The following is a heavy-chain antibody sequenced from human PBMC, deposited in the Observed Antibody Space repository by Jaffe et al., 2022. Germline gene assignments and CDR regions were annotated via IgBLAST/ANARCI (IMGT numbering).Heavy chain of an antibody. D-gene: IGHD1-26*01. Sequence: EVQLVESGGGLVQPGGSLRLSCAASGFTFSSYEMNWVRQAPGKGLEWVSYISSSGSTIYYADSVKGRFTISRDNAKNSLYLQMNSLRAEDTAVYYCARDGEGATTFDYWGQGTLVTVSS. V-gene: IGHV3-48*03. J-gene: IGHJ4*02. CDR1: GFTFSSYE. CDR2: ISSSGSTI. CDR3: ARDGEGATTFDY.